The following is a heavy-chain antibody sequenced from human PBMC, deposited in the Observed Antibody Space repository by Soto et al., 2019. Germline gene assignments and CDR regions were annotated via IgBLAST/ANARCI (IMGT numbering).Heavy chain of an antibody. CDR3: AASVTAPGGFDV. CDR1: GFIVSAKY. J-gene: IGHJ3*01. Sequence: EVQLVESGGGLIQSGGSLRLSCAVSGFIVSAKYMIWVRQAPGKDLEWVSAISHGGMTSHVQSMQGRFAISRDESKNTLSLQMDSLTVEDTAVYYCAASVTAPGGFDVWGQGTMVTVSA. CDR2: ISHGGMT. D-gene: IGHD2-21*02. V-gene: IGHV3-53*01.